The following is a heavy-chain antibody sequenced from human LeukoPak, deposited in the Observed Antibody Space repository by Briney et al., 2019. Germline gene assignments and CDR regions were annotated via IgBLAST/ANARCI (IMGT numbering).Heavy chain of an antibody. D-gene: IGHD6-19*01. CDR1: GFTFSISS. CDR2: IKWNSGST. CDR3: ARGRSGWYHNFDY. Sequence: PGGSLRLSSAASGFTFSISSVNWVRQGPGRGRGWVSGIKWNSGSTGYADSVKGRFTIPRDNAKNSLYLQMNSLRAEDTAIYYCARGRSGWYHNFDYWGEGTLVTVSS. V-gene: IGHV3-20*03. J-gene: IGHJ4*02.